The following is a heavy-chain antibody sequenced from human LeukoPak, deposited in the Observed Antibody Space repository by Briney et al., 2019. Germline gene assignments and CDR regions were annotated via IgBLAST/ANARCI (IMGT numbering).Heavy chain of an antibody. J-gene: IGHJ4*02. D-gene: IGHD1-26*01. Sequence: GGSLRLSCAASGFTFSSYATSWVRQAPGKGLEWVSAISGSGGSTYYADSVKGRFTISRDNSKNTLYLQMNSLRAEDTAVYYCAKDPRIIVGANLDYWGQGTLVTVSS. CDR2: ISGSGGST. CDR1: GFTFSSYA. V-gene: IGHV3-23*01. CDR3: AKDPRIIVGANLDY.